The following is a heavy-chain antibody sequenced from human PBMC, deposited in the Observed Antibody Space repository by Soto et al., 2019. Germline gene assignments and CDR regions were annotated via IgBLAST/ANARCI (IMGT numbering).Heavy chain of an antibody. J-gene: IGHJ4*02. Sequence: EVQLLESGGGLVQPGESLRLSCAASGFTFSSYAMSWVRQAPGKGLEWVSVISGSDASTYYADSVKGRFTISRDKSKNTLYLQMNSLRAEDTAVYYCAKRSSCSTVDYWGQGALVTVSS. D-gene: IGHD2-2*01. CDR3: AKRSSCSTVDY. V-gene: IGHV3-23*01. CDR1: GFTFSSYA. CDR2: ISGSDAST.